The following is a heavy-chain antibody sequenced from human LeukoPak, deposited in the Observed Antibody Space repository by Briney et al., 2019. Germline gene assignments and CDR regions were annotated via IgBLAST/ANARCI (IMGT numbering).Heavy chain of an antibody. CDR2: ISYDGSNK. Sequence: GGSLRLSCAASGFTFSSYAMHWVRQAPGKGLEWVAVISYDGSNKYYADSVKGRFTISRDNSKNTLYLQMNSLRAEDTAVYYCAQSDTKITIFGVVPFDYWGQGTLVTVSS. CDR1: GFTFSSYA. CDR3: AQSDTKITIFGVVPFDY. V-gene: IGHV3-30-3*01. D-gene: IGHD3-3*01. J-gene: IGHJ4*02.